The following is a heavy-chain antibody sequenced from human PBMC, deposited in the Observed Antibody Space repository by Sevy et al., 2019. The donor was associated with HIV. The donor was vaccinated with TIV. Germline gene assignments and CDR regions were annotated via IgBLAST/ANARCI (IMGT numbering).Heavy chain of an antibody. J-gene: IGHJ3*02. Sequence: GGSLRLSCAASGFTFSNYALNWVRQVPGKGLEWVSTISGSGFNTYYGDSVKGRFTISRDNSKNTLYLQMSSLSPEDTALYYCAKDRLDGSGYYPEGAFDIWGQGTKVTVSS. D-gene: IGHD3-22*01. V-gene: IGHV3-23*01. CDR1: GFTFSNYA. CDR2: ISGSGFNT. CDR3: AKDRLDGSGYYPEGAFDI.